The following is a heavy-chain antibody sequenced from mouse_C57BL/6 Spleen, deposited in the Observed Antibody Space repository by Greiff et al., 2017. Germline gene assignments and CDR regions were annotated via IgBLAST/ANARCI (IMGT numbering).Heavy chain of an antibody. D-gene: IGHD4-1*01. J-gene: IGHJ2*01. V-gene: IGHV7-3*01. Sequence: EVQLQESGGGLVQPGGSLSLSCAASGFTFTDYYMSWVRQPPGKALEWLGFIRNKANGYTTEYSASVKGRFTISRDNSQSILYLQMNALRAEDSATYYCARYEVGRRYFDYWGQGTTLTVSS. CDR3: ARYEVGRRYFDY. CDR2: IRNKANGYTT. CDR1: GFTFTDYY.